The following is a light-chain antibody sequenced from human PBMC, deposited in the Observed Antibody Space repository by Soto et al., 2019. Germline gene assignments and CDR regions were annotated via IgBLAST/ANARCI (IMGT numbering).Light chain of an antibody. CDR3: QQSFRSPIT. CDR1: QSIALS. Sequence: VHMTHSPSSLSASVLYTVTMTFLSSQSIALSVNWYQQKPGKAPKLLIYVAFTLESGVPSRFSGSGSGTEFTLTIRSLQPEDFATYYCQQSFRSPITFGQGTRLEIK. J-gene: IGKJ5*01. CDR2: VAF. V-gene: IGKV1-39*01.